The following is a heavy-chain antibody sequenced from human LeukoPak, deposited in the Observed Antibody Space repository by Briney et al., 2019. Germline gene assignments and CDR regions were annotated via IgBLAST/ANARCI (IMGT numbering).Heavy chain of an antibody. D-gene: IGHD2-2*01. V-gene: IGHV4-59*08. J-gene: IGHJ4*02. Sequence: SETLSLTCTVSGGSISYYYWTWIRQSPGKGLEWIGQIYYTGSTYYNPSLKRRVTISVDTSRNQFSLTLRSVTAADTAVYYCARSLSTAGIDYWGQGTLVTVSS. CDR2: IYYTGST. CDR3: ARSLSTAGIDY. CDR1: GGSISYYY.